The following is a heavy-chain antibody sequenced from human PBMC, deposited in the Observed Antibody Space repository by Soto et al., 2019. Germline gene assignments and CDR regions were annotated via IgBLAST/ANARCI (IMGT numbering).Heavy chain of an antibody. J-gene: IGHJ6*02. CDR2: IYYSGST. CDR1: GGSISSYY. V-gene: IGHV4-59*01. D-gene: IGHD1-1*01. CDR3: ARQLEFSHYCYYGMDV. Sequence: PSETLSLTCTVSGGSISSYYWSWIRQPPGKGLEWIGYIYYSGSTNYNPSLKSRVTISVGTSKNQFSLKLSSVTAADTAVYYCARQLEFSHYCYYGMDVWGQGTTVTVSS.